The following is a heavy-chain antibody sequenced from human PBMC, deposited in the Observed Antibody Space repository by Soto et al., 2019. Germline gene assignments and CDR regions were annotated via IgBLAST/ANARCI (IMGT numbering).Heavy chain of an antibody. CDR1: GYTFTSYG. Sequence: QVQLVQSGAEVKKPGASVKVSCKASGYTFTSYGISWVRQAPGQGLEWMGWISAYNGNTNYAQKLQGRVTMTTDTSTSTAYMELRSLRSDDTAVYYCAREGYCSGGSCYYYYYYGMDVWGQGTTVTVSS. D-gene: IGHD2-15*01. J-gene: IGHJ6*02. CDR3: AREGYCSGGSCYYYYYYGMDV. CDR2: ISAYNGNT. V-gene: IGHV1-18*01.